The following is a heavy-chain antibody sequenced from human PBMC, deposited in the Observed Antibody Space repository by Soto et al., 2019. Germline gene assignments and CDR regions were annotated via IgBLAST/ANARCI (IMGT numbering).Heavy chain of an antibody. D-gene: IGHD2-21*02. CDR1: GFTFSSYG. V-gene: IGHV3-33*01. CDR2: IWYDGSNK. CDR3: ARDGLAYCGGDCYHFDY. J-gene: IGHJ4*02. Sequence: QVQLVESGGGVVQPGRSLRLSCAASGFTFSSYGMHWVRQAPGKGLEWVAVIWYDGSNKYYADSVKGRFTISRDNSKNTLYLQMNSLRGEDTAVYYCARDGLAYCGGDCYHFDYWGQGTLVTVSS.